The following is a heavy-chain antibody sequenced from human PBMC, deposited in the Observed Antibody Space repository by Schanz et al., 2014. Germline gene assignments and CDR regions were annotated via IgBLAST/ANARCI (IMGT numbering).Heavy chain of an antibody. CDR1: GFTFSDAW. CDR3: AKGRFGELSAFDI. D-gene: IGHD3-10*01. CDR2: IKEDGSVK. Sequence: EVQLVESGGGLVKPGGFLRLSCAASGFTFSDAWMSWVRQAPGKGLEWVANIKEDGSVKDYVDSVKGRFTISRDNAKNSLYLQMTSLRAEDTAVYYCAKGRFGELSAFDIWGQGTMVTVSS. J-gene: IGHJ3*02. V-gene: IGHV3-7*03.